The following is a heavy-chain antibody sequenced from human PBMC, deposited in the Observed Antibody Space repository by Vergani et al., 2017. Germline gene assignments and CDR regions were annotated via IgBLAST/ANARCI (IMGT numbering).Heavy chain of an antibody. V-gene: IGHV1-2*02. CDR1: GYTLTGYYY. D-gene: IGHD6-13*01. CDR3: AREGQHSSSWSTLGYYYYYYYMDV. J-gene: IGHJ6*03. CDR2: NNPNSGGT. Sequence: QVQLVQSGAEVKKPGASLKVSCKSSGYTLTGYYYIHWVRQAPGQGLEWMGWNNPNSGGTDYAQKFQGRVTMTRDTSINTVYMELSRLRSGDTAVYYCAREGQHSSSWSTLGYYYYYYYMDVWGKGTTVTVSS.